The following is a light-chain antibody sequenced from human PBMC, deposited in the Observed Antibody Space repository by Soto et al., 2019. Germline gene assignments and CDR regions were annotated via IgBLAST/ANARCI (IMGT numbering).Light chain of an antibody. CDR1: QGISAD. V-gene: IGKV1-6*01. CDR2: AKS. CDR3: QQDYRYPLT. Sequence: AIQMTQSPSSLYASVGDSVTITCRASQGISADLGWYQQKPGKAPKLLIYAKSTLERGVPSRFSGSGSGTEFTLTISSLQPDGFATYYCQQDYRYPLTFGGGTKVEMK. J-gene: IGKJ4*01.